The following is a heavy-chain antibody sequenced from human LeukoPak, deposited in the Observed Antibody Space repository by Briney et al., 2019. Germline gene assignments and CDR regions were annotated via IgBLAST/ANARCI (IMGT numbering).Heavy chain of an antibody. J-gene: IGHJ5*02. D-gene: IGHD3-16*01. Sequence: ASVKVSCKASGYTFTGYYMHWVRQAPGQGLEWMGWINPNSGGTNYAQKLQGRVTMTRDTSISTAYMELSRLRSDDTAVYYCAREALSGGALNWFDPWGQGTLVTVSS. CDR2: INPNSGGT. CDR1: GYTFTGYY. CDR3: AREALSGGALNWFDP. V-gene: IGHV1-2*02.